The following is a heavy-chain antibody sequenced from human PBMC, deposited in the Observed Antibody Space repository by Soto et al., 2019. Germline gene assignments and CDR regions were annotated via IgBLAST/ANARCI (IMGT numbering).Heavy chain of an antibody. V-gene: IGHV1-3*01. CDR3: ARESVEQHWFDP. Sequence: QVQLVQSGAEVKKPGASVKVSCKASGYTFTSYAMHWVRQAPGQRLEWMGWINAGNGNTKYSQKFQGRVTITRDTSASTAYMELSSLRSEDTAVYYCARESVEQHWFDPWGQGTLVTVSS. D-gene: IGHD6-13*01. CDR1: GYTFTSYA. CDR2: INAGNGNT. J-gene: IGHJ5*02.